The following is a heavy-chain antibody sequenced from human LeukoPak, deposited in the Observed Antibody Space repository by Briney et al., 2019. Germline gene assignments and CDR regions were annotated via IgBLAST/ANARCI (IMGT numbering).Heavy chain of an antibody. V-gene: IGHV4-61*05. CDR3: ARGTPTIGYCSGGSCYEEDYFDY. J-gene: IGHJ4*02. D-gene: IGHD2-15*01. Sequence: SETLSLTCTVSGGSISSSSYYWGWIRQPPGKGLEWIGYIYYSGSTNYNPSLKSRVTISVDTSKNQFSLKLSSVTAADTAVYYCARGTPTIGYCSGGSCYEEDYFDYWGQGTLVTVSS. CDR1: GGSISSSSYY. CDR2: IYYSGST.